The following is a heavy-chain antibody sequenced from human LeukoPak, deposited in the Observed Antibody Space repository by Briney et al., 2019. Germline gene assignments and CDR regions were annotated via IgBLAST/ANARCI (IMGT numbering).Heavy chain of an antibody. J-gene: IGHJ4*02. CDR1: GFPSRSYW. D-gene: IGHD5-24*01. Sequence: GGTLRLSCVASGFPSRSYWMTWVRQAPGPGLEWVANIKQDGSKKSYVDPVKGRFTISRDNAKNSLYLQMNSLRAEDTAIYYCTRVGYIDEGIDYWGQGTLVTVSS. CDR3: TRVGYIDEGIDY. V-gene: IGHV3-7*04. CDR2: IKQDGSKK.